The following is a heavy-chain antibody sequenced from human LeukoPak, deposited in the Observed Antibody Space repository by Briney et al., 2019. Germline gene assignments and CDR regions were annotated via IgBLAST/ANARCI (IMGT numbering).Heavy chain of an antibody. D-gene: IGHD3-10*01. CDR3: ARRSMVRGVTYFDY. CDR1: GGSISSSSYY. J-gene: IGHJ4*02. V-gene: IGHV4-39*01. Sequence: SETLSLTCTVSGGSISSSSYYWGWIRQPPGKGLEWIGSTYYSGSTYYNPSLKSRVTISVDTSKNQFSLKLSSVTAADTAVYYCARRSMVRGVTYFDYWGQGTLVTVSS. CDR2: TYYSGST.